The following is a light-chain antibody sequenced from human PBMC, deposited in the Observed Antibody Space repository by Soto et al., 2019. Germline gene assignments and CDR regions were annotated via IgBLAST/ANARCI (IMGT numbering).Light chain of an antibody. CDR1: QDIRNT. Sequence: IPMTQSPSSLSVSVGDRVTISCRASQDIRNTVAWYQQKPGEAPKLLIFAASNLQSGVPSRFSGSGSVTDFTLAITGLQPEDFAPYYCLQSSNFSCRFGQVTKVDI. CDR3: LQSSNFSCR. J-gene: IGKJ2*04. V-gene: IGKV1-6*01. CDR2: AAS.